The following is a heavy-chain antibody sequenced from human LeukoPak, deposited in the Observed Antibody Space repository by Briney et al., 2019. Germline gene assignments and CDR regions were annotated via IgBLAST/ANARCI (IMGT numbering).Heavy chain of an antibody. CDR1: GGTFSSYA. D-gene: IGHD5-18*01. CDR2: IIPILGIA. Sequence: SVKVSCKASGGTFSSYAISWVRQAPGQGLEWMGRIIPILGIANYAQKFQGRVTITADKSTSTAYMELSSLRSEDTAVYYCARRGYSYGYFEDYWGQGTLVTVSS. CDR3: ARRGYSYGYFEDY. V-gene: IGHV1-69*04. J-gene: IGHJ4*02.